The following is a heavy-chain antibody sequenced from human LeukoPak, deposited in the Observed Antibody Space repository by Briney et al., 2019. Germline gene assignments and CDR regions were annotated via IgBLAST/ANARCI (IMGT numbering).Heavy chain of an antibody. CDR1: GGSISSYY. V-gene: IGHV4-59*01. CDR2: IYYSGST. Sequence: PSETLSLTCTVSGGSISSYYWSWIRQPPGKGLEWIGYIYYSGSTNYNPSLKSRVTISVDTSKNQFSLKLSSVTAADTAVYYCARSPPRYRDWFDPWGQGTLVTVSS. D-gene: IGHD3-16*02. CDR3: ARSPPRYRDWFDP. J-gene: IGHJ5*02.